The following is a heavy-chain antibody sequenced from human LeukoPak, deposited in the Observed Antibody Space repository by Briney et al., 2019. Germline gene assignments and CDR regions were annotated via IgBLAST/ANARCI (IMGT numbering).Heavy chain of an antibody. CDR2: IYSGGST. Sequence: PGGSLRLSCAASGFTVSSNYMSWVRQAPGKGLEWVSVIYSGGSTYYADSVKGRLTISRDNSKNTLYLQMNSLRAEDTAVYYCARDLRFSGSSFDYWGQGTLVTVSS. D-gene: IGHD1-26*01. J-gene: IGHJ4*02. V-gene: IGHV3-53*01. CDR3: ARDLRFSGSSFDY. CDR1: GFTVSSNY.